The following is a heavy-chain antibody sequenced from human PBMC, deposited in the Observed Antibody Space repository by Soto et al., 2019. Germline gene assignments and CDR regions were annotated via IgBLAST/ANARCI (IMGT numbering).Heavy chain of an antibody. D-gene: IGHD2-15*01. V-gene: IGHV1-3*01. J-gene: IGHJ5*02. CDR1: GYTFTSYA. CDR3: ASGFSGGAADWFDP. Sequence: QVQVVQSGAEVKKPGAAVKVSCKASGYTFTSYAMHWVRQAPGQRLEWMGWINAGNGNTKYSQKLQGRVTITRDTSASTAYMELSSLRSEDTAVYYCASGFSGGAADWFDPWGQGTLVTVSS. CDR2: INAGNGNT.